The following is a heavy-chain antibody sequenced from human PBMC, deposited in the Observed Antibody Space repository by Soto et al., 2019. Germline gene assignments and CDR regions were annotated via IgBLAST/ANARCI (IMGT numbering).Heavy chain of an antibody. V-gene: IGHV3-30*18. Sequence: QIQLVQSGGGVVQPGGSLTLSCTASGFSFNKFGMHWVRQTPGKGLEGVASLSYDGNHDFYADSVTSRLIISRDTSINAFYRPVNSLTVGDTAVYYCVKERADFVTVPHATSGMDVWGQGTTGTVSS. CDR2: LSYDGNHD. J-gene: IGHJ6*02. CDR3: VKERADFVTVPHATSGMDV. D-gene: IGHD2-15*01. CDR1: GFSFNKFG.